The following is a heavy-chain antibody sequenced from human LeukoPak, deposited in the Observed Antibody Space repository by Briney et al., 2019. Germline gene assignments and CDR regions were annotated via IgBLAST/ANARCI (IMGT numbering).Heavy chain of an antibody. J-gene: IGHJ3*01. CDR2: IYNDGRT. V-gene: IGHV3-53*01. CDR1: GFSVINNY. Sequence: GGSLRLSCAASGFSVINNYMTWVRPAPGKGLEWVSLIYNDGRTYYADSVKGRCTISRDNSKNTLYLQMNSLRVEDTAVYYCARGLFLSGYLDAFDVWGQGTVVTVSS. CDR3: ARGLFLSGYLDAFDV. D-gene: IGHD3-22*01.